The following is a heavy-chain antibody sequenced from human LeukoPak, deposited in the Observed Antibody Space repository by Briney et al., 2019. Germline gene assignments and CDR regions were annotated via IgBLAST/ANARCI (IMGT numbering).Heavy chain of an antibody. J-gene: IGHJ6*03. D-gene: IGHD6-6*01. V-gene: IGHV3-48*03. CDR2: ISSSGSTI. Sequence: GGSLRLSXAASGFTFRSYEMNWVRQAPGKGLEWVSYISSSGSTIYYADSVKGRFTISRDNAKNSLYLQMNSLRVEDTAVYYCAKVLAARYYYYYMDVWGKGTTVTVSS. CDR3: AKVLAARYYYYYMDV. CDR1: GFTFRSYE.